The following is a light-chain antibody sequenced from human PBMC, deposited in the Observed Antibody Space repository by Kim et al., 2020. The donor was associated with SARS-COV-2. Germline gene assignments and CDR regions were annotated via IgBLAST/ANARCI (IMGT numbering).Light chain of an antibody. CDR3: QVWDSSGDPSYV. CDR1: NIGRKS. J-gene: IGLJ1*01. Sequence: SYELTQPPSVSVAPGKTARITCGGNNIGRKSVHWYQQKPGQAPVMVIYYDSDRPSGIPERFSGSNSGNTATLTISRVEAGDEADYYCQVWDSSGDPSYVFGTGTKVTVL. CDR2: YDS. V-gene: IGLV3-21*04.